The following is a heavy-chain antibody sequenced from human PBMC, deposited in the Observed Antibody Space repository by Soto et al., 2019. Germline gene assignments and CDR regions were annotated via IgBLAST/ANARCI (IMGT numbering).Heavy chain of an antibody. CDR1: VDSITTYY. V-gene: IGHV4-4*07. Sequence: PSETLSLTCTVSVDSITTYYWSWIRQPAGKGLEWIGRIDASGNTNYNPSLNSRVTVSIDTSKKQFPLKLTSVTAADTAIYYCARYSNNWFQTEGMDVWGQGTTVTVSS. J-gene: IGHJ6*02. CDR2: IDASGNT. CDR3: ARYSNNWFQTEGMDV. D-gene: IGHD6-13*01.